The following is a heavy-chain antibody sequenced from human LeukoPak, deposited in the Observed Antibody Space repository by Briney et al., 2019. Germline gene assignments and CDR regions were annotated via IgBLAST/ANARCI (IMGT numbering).Heavy chain of an antibody. CDR1: GFTFSSYE. D-gene: IGHD6-13*01. Sequence: GGSLRLSCAASGFTFSSYEMNWVRQAPGKGLEWVSYISSSGSTIYYADSVKGRFTISRVNAKNSLYLQMNSLRAEDTAVYYCARDGAAADFDYWGQGTLVTVSS. J-gene: IGHJ4*02. V-gene: IGHV3-48*03. CDR2: ISSSGSTI. CDR3: ARDGAAADFDY.